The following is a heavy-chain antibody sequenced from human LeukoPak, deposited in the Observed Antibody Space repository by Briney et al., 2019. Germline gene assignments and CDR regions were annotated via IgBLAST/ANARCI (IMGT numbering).Heavy chain of an antibody. CDR1: GGSFSGYY. CDR2: INHSGST. Sequence: PSETLSLTCAVYGGSFSGYYWSWIRQPPGKGLEWIGEINHSGSTNYNPSLKSRVTISVDTSKNQFSLKLSSATAADTAVYYCARDVRGISLDPWGQGTLVTVSS. J-gene: IGHJ5*02. D-gene: IGHD1-14*01. V-gene: IGHV4-34*01. CDR3: ARDVRGISLDP.